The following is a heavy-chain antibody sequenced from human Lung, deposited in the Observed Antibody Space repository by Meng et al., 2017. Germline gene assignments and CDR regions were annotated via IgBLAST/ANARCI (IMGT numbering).Heavy chain of an antibody. V-gene: IGHV4-34*01. CDR1: VGAFSDYY. CDR2: INHSGST. Sequence: VKQQQVGAGLLKPSETLSLTCVVFVGAFSDYYWSWIREPPGQGLEWIGEINHSGSTNYNPSLESRATISVDTSQNNLSLKLSSVTAADSAVYYCARGPTTMAHDFDYWGQGTLVTVSS. CDR3: ARGPTTMAHDFDY. D-gene: IGHD4-11*01. J-gene: IGHJ4*02.